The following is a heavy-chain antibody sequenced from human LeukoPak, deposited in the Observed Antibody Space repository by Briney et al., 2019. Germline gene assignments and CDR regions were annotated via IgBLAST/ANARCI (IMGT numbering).Heavy chain of an antibody. CDR3: ARHRCSSTSCSFFNRRFGFDP. J-gene: IGHJ5*02. D-gene: IGHD2-2*01. Sequence: PSQTLSLTCTVSGGSISSGGYYWSWIRQPPGKGLEWIGYIYHSGSTYYNPSLKSRVTISVDRSKNQFSLKLSSVTAADTAVYYCARHRCSSTSCSFFNRRFGFDPWGQGTLVTVSS. V-gene: IGHV4-30-2*01. CDR2: IYHSGST. CDR1: GGSISSGGYY.